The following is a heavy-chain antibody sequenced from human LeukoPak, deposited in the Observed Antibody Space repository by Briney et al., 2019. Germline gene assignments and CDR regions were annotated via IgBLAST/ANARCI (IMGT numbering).Heavy chain of an antibody. CDR2: FYTSGST. CDR1: GGFISSGSYY. J-gene: IGHJ4*02. CDR3: ARGRDGHNFLNRGGYYYFDY. V-gene: IGHV4-61*02. D-gene: IGHD5-24*01. Sequence: SETLSLTCTVSGGFISSGSYYWSWIRQPAGKGLEWIGRFYTSGSTNYNPSLKSRVTISVDTSKNQFSLKLSSVTAADTAVYYCARGRDGHNFLNRGGYYYFDYWGQGTLVTVSS.